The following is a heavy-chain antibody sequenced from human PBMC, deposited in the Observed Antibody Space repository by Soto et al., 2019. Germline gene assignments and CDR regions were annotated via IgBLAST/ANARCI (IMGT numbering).Heavy chain of an antibody. V-gene: IGHV4-59*08. CDR1: GASMSSYY. CDR3: ARQRYSSSWYDY. D-gene: IGHD6-13*01. CDR2: IYYSGST. J-gene: IGHJ4*02. Sequence: EHLSLTWTVAGASMSSYYCGWIRQPPGKGLEWIGYIYYSGSTNYNPSLKSRVTISVDTYKNPFYLKLSSVTAADTAVYYCARQRYSSSWYDYWGQGTLVTASS.